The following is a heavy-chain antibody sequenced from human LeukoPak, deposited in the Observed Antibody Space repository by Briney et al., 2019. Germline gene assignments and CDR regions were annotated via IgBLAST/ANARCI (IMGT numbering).Heavy chain of an antibody. CDR2: ISWNSGSI. Sequence: GRSLRLSCAASGFTFDDYAMHWVRQAPGKGLEWVSGISWNSGSIGYADSVKGRFTISRDNAKNSLYLQMNSLRAEDTALYYCAKDMASSIVATITYYYYGMDVWGQGTTVTVSS. CDR1: GFTFDDYA. J-gene: IGHJ6*02. D-gene: IGHD5-12*01. V-gene: IGHV3-9*01. CDR3: AKDMASSIVATITYYYYGMDV.